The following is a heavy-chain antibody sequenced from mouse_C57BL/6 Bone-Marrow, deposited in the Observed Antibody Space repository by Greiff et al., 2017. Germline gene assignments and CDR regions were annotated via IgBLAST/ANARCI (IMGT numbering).Heavy chain of an antibody. Sequence: LQESGSELRSPGSSVKLSCKDFDSEVFPIAYMSWVRQKPGHGFEWIGGILPSIGRTIYGEKFEDKATLDADTLSNTAYLELNSLTSEDSAIYYCARIHYYGSSDWYFDVWGTGTTVTVSS. J-gene: IGHJ1*03. CDR2: ILPSIGRT. CDR1: DSEVFPIAY. D-gene: IGHD1-1*01. CDR3: ARIHYYGSSDWYFDV. V-gene: IGHV15-2*01.